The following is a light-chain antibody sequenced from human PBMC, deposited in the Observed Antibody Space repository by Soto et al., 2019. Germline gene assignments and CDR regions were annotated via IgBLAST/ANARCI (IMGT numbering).Light chain of an antibody. J-gene: IGKJ1*01. V-gene: IGKV1-5*03. Sequence: DIQMTQSPSTLSGSVGDRVTITCRASQTISSWLAWYQQKPGKAPKLLIYKASTLKSGVPSRFSGSGSGTEFTLNISSLQPDDFATYYCQHYNIYSEAFGQGTKVALK. CDR2: KAS. CDR3: QHYNIYSEA. CDR1: QTISSW.